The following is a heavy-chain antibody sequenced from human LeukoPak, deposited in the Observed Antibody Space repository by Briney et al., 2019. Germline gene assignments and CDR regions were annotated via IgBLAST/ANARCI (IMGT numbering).Heavy chain of an antibody. V-gene: IGHV4-39*01. CDR2: IYYSGST. CDR3: ARRGGAPYPFDY. CDR1: GGSISSSSYY. Sequence: SETLSLTCTVSGGSISSSSYYWGWIRQPPGKGLEWIGSIYYSGSTYHNPSLKSRVTISVDTSKNQFSLKLSSVTAADTAVYYCARRGGAPYPFDYWGQGTLVTVSS. D-gene: IGHD3-16*01. J-gene: IGHJ4*02.